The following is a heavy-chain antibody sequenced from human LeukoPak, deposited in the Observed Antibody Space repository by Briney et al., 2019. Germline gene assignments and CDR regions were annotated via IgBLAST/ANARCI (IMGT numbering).Heavy chain of an antibody. D-gene: IGHD3-3*01. CDR2: ISDIGSI. Sequence: SETLSLTCTVSGGSISSYYWSWIRQPPGKGLEWIAYISDIGSINYNPSLKSRVTISLDTSKNQFSLKLSSVTAADTAVYYCARGQVLRPFGRPYFDYWGQGTLVTVSS. CDR1: GGSISSYY. J-gene: IGHJ4*02. V-gene: IGHV4-59*01. CDR3: ARGQVLRPFGRPYFDY.